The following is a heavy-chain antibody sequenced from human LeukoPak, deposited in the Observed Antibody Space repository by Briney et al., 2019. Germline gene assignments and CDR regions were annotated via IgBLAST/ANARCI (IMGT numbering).Heavy chain of an antibody. CDR3: AKDATYYYDSSGSGEADY. V-gene: IGHV3-30*18. CDR1: GFTFSSYG. Sequence: PGRSLRLSCAASGFTFSSYGMHWVRQAPGKGPEWVAVISYDGSNKYYADSVKGRFTISRDNSKNTLYLQMSSLRAEDTAVYYCAKDATYYYDSSGSGEADYWGQGTLVTVSS. CDR2: ISYDGSNK. J-gene: IGHJ4*02. D-gene: IGHD3-22*01.